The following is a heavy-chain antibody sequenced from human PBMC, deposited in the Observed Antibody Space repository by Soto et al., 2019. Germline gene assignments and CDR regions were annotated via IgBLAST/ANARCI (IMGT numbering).Heavy chain of an antibody. Sequence: GGSLRLSCAASGLTLSRFAMHWVRQAPGKGLEWVAVIGYDGSNKDYADSVKGRFTISRDNSKNTLYLQMNSLRAEDTAVYYCAREGIAVAALDYWGQGTLVTVSS. V-gene: IGHV3-30-3*01. J-gene: IGHJ4*02. D-gene: IGHD6-19*01. CDR1: GLTLSRFA. CDR2: IGYDGSNK. CDR3: AREGIAVAALDY.